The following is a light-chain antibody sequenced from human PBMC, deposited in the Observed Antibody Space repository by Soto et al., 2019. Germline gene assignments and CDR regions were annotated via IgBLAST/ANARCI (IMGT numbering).Light chain of an antibody. J-gene: IGLJ1*01. CDR1: SSDVGAYNY. V-gene: IGLV2-11*01. Sequence: QSVLTQPLSVSGSPGQSVTISCTGTSSDVGAYNYVSWYQQHPGKAPKLMTYDVSKRPSGVPDRFSGSKSGNTASLTISGLQAEDEADYYCCSYADNYSYVFGTGTKGTVL. CDR3: CSYADNYSYV. CDR2: DVS.